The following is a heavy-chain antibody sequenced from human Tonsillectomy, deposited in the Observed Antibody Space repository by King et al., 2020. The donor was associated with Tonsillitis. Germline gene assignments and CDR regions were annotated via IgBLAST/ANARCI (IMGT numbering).Heavy chain of an antibody. CDR1: GFTFSTYA. V-gene: IGHV3-30*01. CDR2: ISYDGTNK. J-gene: IGHJ6*03. CDR3: ARDNYYFYYMDV. Sequence: VQLVESGGGVVQPGRSLRLSCAASGFTFSTYAMHWVRQAPGKGLEWVAVISYDGTNKYYADSVKGRFTISRDNSKSTLYLHMNSLRAEDTAVYYCARDNYYFYYMDVWGKGTTFTASS.